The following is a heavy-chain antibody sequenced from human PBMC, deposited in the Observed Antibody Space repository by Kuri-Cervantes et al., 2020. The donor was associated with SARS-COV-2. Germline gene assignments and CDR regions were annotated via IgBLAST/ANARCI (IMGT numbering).Heavy chain of an antibody. CDR3: AKDPTETTEYYYAMDV. V-gene: IGHV3-23*01. CDR2: ISGSGTGA. J-gene: IGHJ6*02. Sequence: GGSLRLSCAASGFSFSSYAMSWVRQAPGKVLEWVSVISGSGTGAYYADSVKGRFTISRDNSKNTLYLQMNSLRAEDTAVYFCAKDPTETTEYYYAMDVWGQGTTVTVSS. D-gene: IGHD1-7*01. CDR1: GFSFSSYA.